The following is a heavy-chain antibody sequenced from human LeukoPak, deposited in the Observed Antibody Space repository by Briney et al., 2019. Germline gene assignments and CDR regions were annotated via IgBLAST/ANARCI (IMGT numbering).Heavy chain of an antibody. CDR3: ARYDFWSEGFDY. CDR1: GFTFSSYG. D-gene: IGHD3-3*01. CDR2: IWYDGSNK. J-gene: IGHJ4*02. V-gene: IGHV3-33*01. Sequence: SGGSLRLSCAASGFTFSSYGMHWVRQAPGKGLEWVAVIWYDGSNKYYADSVKGRFTISRDNSKNTLYLQMNSLRAEDTAVYYCARYDFWSEGFDYWGQGTLVTVSS.